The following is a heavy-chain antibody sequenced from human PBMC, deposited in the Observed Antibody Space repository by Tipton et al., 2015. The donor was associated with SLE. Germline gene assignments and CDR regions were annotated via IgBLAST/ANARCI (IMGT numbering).Heavy chain of an antibody. J-gene: IGHJ6*02. CDR3: ARGNSYYYGMDV. Sequence: SLRLSCAASGFTVSSNYMSWVRQAPGKGLEWVSVIYSGGSTYYADSVKGRFTLSRDNSKNTLYLQINSLRAEDTAVYYCARGNSYYYGMDVWGQGTTVTVAS. CDR1: GFTVSSNY. D-gene: IGHD1-7*01. V-gene: IGHV3-53*01. CDR2: IYSGGST.